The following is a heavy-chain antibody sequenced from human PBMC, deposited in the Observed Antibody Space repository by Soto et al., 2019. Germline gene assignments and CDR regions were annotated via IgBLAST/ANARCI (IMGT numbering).Heavy chain of an antibody. CDR3: AREGASLTVSYGMDV. J-gene: IGHJ6*02. D-gene: IGHD4-4*01. CDR1: GYTFTSYG. CDR2: ISAYNGNT. Sequence: GASVKVSCKASGYTFTSYGISWVGQAPGQGLEWMGWISAYNGNTNYAQKLQGRVTMTTDTSTSTAYMELRSLRSDDTAVYHCAREGASLTVSYGMDVWGQGTTVTVSS. V-gene: IGHV1-18*04.